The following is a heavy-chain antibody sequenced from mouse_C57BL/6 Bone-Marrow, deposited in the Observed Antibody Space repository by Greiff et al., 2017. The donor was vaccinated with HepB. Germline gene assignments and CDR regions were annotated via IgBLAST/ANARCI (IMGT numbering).Heavy chain of an antibody. CDR2: ISYDGSN. J-gene: IGHJ3*01. CDR3: AREQLRLQGFAY. CDR1: GYSITSGYY. V-gene: IGHV3-6*01. D-gene: IGHD3-2*02. Sequence: DVQLQESGPGLVKPSQSLSLTCSVTGYSITSGYYWNWIRQFPGNKLEWMGYISYDGSNNYNPSLKNRISITRDTSKNQFFLKLNSVTTEDTATYYCAREQLRLQGFAYWGQGTLVTVSA.